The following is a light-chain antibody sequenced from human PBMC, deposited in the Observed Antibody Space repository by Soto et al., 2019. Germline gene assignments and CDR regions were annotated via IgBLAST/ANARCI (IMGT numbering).Light chain of an antibody. J-gene: IGLJ1*01. CDR1: SSDVGGYNF. CDR2: DVS. Sequence: QSALTQPASVSGSPGQPITISCTGTSSDVGGYNFVSWYQQHPGEAPKLVMFDVSNRPSGISSRFSGSKSGNTASLTISGLQAEDEAVYYCSSYTSSTTVYVFGAGTKLTVL. CDR3: SSYTSSTTVYV. V-gene: IGLV2-14*03.